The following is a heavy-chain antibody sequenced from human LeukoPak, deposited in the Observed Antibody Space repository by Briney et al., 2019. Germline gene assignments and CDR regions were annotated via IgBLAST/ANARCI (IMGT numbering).Heavy chain of an antibody. V-gene: IGHV4-59*01. CDR3: ARALGGFAPWYYYMDV. J-gene: IGHJ6*03. CDR1: GGSISSYY. CDR2: IYYSGST. D-gene: IGHD2-15*01. Sequence: SETLPLTCTVSGGSISSYYWSWIRQPPGKGLEWIGYIYYSGSTNYNPSLKSRVTISVDTSKNQFSLKLSSVTAADTAVYYCARALGGFAPWYYYMDVWGKGTTVTVSS.